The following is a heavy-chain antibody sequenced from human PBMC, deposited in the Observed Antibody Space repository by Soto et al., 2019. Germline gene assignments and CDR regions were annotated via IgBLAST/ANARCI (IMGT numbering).Heavy chain of an antibody. D-gene: IGHD3-22*01. V-gene: IGHV3-23*01. CDR3: AKVYYYDSSGYSALDY. Sequence: PGGSLRLSCAASGFTFSSYAMSWVRQAPGKGLEWVSAISGSGGSTYYADSVKGRFTISRDNSKNTLYLQMNRLRAENTAVYYCAKVYYYDSSGYSALDYWGQGTLVTVSS. CDR2: ISGSGGST. J-gene: IGHJ4*02. CDR1: GFTFSSYA.